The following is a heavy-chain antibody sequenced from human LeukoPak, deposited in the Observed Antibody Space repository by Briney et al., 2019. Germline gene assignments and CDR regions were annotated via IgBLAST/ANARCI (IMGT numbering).Heavy chain of an antibody. D-gene: IGHD2-15*01. CDR2: INPSGGST. V-gene: IGHV1-46*01. CDR1: GYTYTSYY. J-gene: IGHJ4*02. CDR3: VRASCSGGSCYSSGWAFDY. Sequence: ASVKVSCKASGYTYTSYYMHWVRQAPGQGLEWMGIINPSGGSTSYAQKFQGRVTMTRDTSTSTVYMELSSLRSEDTAVYYCVRASCSGGSCYSSGWAFDYWGQGTLVTVSS.